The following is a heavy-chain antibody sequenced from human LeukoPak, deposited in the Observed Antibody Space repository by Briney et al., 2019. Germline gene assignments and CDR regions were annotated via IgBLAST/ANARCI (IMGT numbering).Heavy chain of an antibody. V-gene: IGHV3-21*01. D-gene: IGHD3-9*01. CDR1: GFTFSSYS. CDR2: ISSSSSYI. CDR3: ARGRGRYYDILTGYFSA. J-gene: IGHJ5*02. Sequence: PGGSLRLSCAASGFTFSSYSMNWVRQAPGKGLEWVSSISSSSSYIYYADSVKGRFTISRDNAKNSLYLQMNSLRAEDTAVYYCARGRGRYYDILTGYFSAWGQGTLVTVSS.